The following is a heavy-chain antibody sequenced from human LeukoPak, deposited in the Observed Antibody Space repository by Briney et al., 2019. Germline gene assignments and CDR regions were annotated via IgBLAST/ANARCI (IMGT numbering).Heavy chain of an antibody. CDR1: GFTFSSFA. D-gene: IGHD3-10*01. J-gene: IGHJ4*02. CDR3: AKVGPSTSGVY. V-gene: IGHV3-23*01. CDR2: ISASGGST. Sequence: QPGGSLRLSCAASGFTFSSFAMNWVRQAPGKGLEWLSMISASGGSTYYADSVKGRFTISRDNSKNTLYLQMNSLRAEDTAVYYCAKVGPSTSGVYWGQGTLVTVSS.